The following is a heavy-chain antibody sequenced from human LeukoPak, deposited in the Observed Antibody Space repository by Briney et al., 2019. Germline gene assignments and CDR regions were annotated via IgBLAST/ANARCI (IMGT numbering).Heavy chain of an antibody. D-gene: IGHD3-10*02. CDR2: INPNSGDT. CDR3: ARDGTMSTRAPGGVPDY. CDR1: GYTFTDYY. V-gene: IGHV1-2*02. J-gene: IGHJ4*02. Sequence: ASVKVSCKASGYTFTDYYTHWVRQAPGQGLEWMGWINPNSGDTYYAPKFQGRVTMTRDTSISTAYMELSRLRSDDTAVYYCARDGTMSTRAPGGVPDYWGQGTLVTVSS.